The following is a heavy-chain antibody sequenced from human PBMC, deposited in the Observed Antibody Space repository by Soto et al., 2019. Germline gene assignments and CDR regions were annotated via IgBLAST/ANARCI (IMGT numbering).Heavy chain of an antibody. CDR2: ISYDGSNK. CDR3: ARDRSNHAFDI. J-gene: IGHJ3*02. CDR1: GFTFSSYA. Sequence: QVQLVESGGGVVQPGRALRLSCAASGFTFSSYAMHWVRQATGKGLEWVAVISYDGSNKYYADSVKGRFTISRDNCKNTLYLQMNSLRAEDTAVYYCARDRSNHAFDIWGQGTMVTVSS. V-gene: IGHV3-30-3*01.